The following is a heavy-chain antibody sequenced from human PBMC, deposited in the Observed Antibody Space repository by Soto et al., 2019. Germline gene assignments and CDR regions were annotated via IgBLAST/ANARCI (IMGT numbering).Heavy chain of an antibody. J-gene: IGHJ5*02. D-gene: IGHD6-13*01. CDR3: AKPSGYSSIRWFDP. CDR2: FSGNGGST. Sequence: PWGSLLLSWAASVFTSSSYAMNWVRQAPGKGLDWVSTFSGNGGSTYYADSVKGRFTISRDNSKNTLYLQMNSLRVEDTAVYYCAKPSGYSSIRWFDPWGQGTLVTVSS. V-gene: IGHV3-23*01. CDR1: VFTSSSYA.